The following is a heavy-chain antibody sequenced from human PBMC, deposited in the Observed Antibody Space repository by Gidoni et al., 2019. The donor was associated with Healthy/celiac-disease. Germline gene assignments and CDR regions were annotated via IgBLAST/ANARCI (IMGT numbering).Heavy chain of an antibody. J-gene: IGHJ6*02. D-gene: IGHD6-13*01. CDR3: ASTGYSSSWYLNYYYYYGMDV. CDR2: IKQDGSEK. CDR1: GFTFCSYW. V-gene: IGHV3-7*01. Sequence: EVQLAESGVGLVQPGGSLRLSCAASGFTFCSYWMRWVRQAPGKGLEWVANIKQDGSEKYYVDSVKGRFTISRDNAKNSLYLQMNRLRAEDTAVYYCASTGYSSSWYLNYYYYYGMDVWGQGTTVTVSS.